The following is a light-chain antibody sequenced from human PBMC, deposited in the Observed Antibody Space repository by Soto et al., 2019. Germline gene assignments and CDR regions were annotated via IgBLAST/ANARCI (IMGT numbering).Light chain of an antibody. Sequence: EIVMTQSPATLSVSPGERATLSCRASQSVDGKLAWYQQKPGQAPRLLIYDASTRATGIPARFSGSGSRTEFTLTISSLQSEDFAVYYCQQYAGWPPITFGQGTRLEIK. CDR2: DAS. J-gene: IGKJ5*01. CDR3: QQYAGWPPIT. V-gene: IGKV3-15*01. CDR1: QSVDGK.